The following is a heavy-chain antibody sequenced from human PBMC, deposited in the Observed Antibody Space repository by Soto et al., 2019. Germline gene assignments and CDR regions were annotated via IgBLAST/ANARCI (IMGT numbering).Heavy chain of an antibody. J-gene: IGHJ3*01. CDR3: ARDPTKWLQDAFDV. Sequence: QVQLVQSGGEVKEPGASVTISCKASGYTLVNYGINWVRQAPGQGLEWLGWISPYNGKTEYAQRLQGRVTLTTDLDLRSLRSDDTAVYYCARDPTKWLQDAFDVWGQGTMVTVSS. CDR1: GYTLVNYG. CDR2: ISPYNGKT. V-gene: IGHV1-18*01. D-gene: IGHD5-12*01.